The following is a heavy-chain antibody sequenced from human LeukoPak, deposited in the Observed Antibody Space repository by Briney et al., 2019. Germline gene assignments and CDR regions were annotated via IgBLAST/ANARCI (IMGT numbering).Heavy chain of an antibody. Sequence: HSGGPLRLPCAASGFTFRRYDMSWLRQAPGKGLEWVSDISWSGGSTYYADCERRRLTISRDNSKNTLYLQMNSLRAEDTAIYYCAKGILGACTGATCYYFDSWGQGTLVTVSS. J-gene: IGHJ4*02. V-gene: IGHV3-23*01. CDR1: GFTFRRYD. D-gene: IGHD2-8*02. CDR2: ISWSGGST. CDR3: AKGILGACTGATCYYFDS.